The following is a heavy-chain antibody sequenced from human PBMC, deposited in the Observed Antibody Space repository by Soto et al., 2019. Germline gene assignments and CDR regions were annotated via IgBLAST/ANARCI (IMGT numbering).Heavy chain of an antibody. CDR1: GFTFGGYG. CDR3: ARDGPAGGTSRALSDY. V-gene: IGHV3-33*05. D-gene: IGHD2-2*01. Sequence: QVQLVESGGGVVQPGRSLRLSCVTSGFTFGGYGMHWVRQAPGKGLEWVAVILYDGSNKYYADSVKGRFTVSRDNSKNTLFLQMNSLRAEDTAVYYCARDGPAGGTSRALSDYWGQGTLVTVSS. J-gene: IGHJ4*02. CDR2: ILYDGSNK.